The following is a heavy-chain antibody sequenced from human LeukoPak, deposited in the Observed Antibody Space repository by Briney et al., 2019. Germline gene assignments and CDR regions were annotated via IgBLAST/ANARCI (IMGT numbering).Heavy chain of an antibody. V-gene: IGHV3-30*03. CDR3: ARTRDGHSAYFDY. J-gene: IGHJ4*02. D-gene: IGHD5-24*01. CDR2: ISSDGSNK. CDR1: GFTFSNYD. Sequence: PGRSLRLFCAASGFTFSNYDIHWVRQAAGKGLEWVAVISSDGSNKNYADSVKGRFTISRDNSKNTLYLQMNSLRAEDTAVYYCARTRDGHSAYFDYWGQGTLVTVSS.